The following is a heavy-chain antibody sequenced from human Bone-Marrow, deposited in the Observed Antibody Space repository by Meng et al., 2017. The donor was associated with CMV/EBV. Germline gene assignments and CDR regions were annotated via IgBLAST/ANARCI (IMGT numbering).Heavy chain of an antibody. J-gene: IGHJ4*02. D-gene: IGHD1-14*01. CDR3: TRDLLSGLTSDY. V-gene: IGHV4-59*12. CDR2: IYYSGST. CDR1: GGSISSYY. Sequence: SETLSLTCTVSGGSISSYYWSWIRQPPGKGLEWIGYIYYSGSTNYNPSLASRVTISVDTSKNQFSLKVSSVTAADTAVYYCTRDLLSGLTSDYWGQGTRVTGSS.